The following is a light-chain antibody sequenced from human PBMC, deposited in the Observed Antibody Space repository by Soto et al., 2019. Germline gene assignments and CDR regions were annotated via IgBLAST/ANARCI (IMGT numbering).Light chain of an antibody. CDR3: QAFDSSLRSYV. CDR1: SSNIGAGRD. Sequence: QSVLTQPPSVSGAPGQRVTISCTGSSSNIGAGRDVHWYQQLPGTAPRLLIYGNNNRPSGVPDRFSASKSGTSASLTITGLQAEDEADFYCQAFDSSLRSYVSGTGTKVTVL. CDR2: GNN. J-gene: IGLJ1*01. V-gene: IGLV1-40*01.